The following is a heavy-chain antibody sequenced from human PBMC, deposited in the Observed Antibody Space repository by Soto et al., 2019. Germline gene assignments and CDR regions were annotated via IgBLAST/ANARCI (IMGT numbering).Heavy chain of an antibody. CDR2: INAGNGNT. V-gene: IGHV1-3*01. CDR1: GYTFTSYA. J-gene: IGHJ6*02. CDR3: AREAAAGYYYGMDV. Sequence: ASVKVSCKASGYTFTSYAMHWVRQAPGQRLEWMGWINAGNGNTKYSQKFQGRVTITRDTSASTAYMELSSPRSEDTAVYYCAREAAAGYYYGMDVWGQGTTVTVSS. D-gene: IGHD6-13*01.